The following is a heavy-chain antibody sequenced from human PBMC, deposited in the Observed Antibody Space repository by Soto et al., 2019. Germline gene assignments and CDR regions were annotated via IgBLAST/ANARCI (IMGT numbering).Heavy chain of an antibody. CDR2: IYYNGAT. V-gene: IGHV4-4*02. CDR3: ARVTGARNWFDP. CDR1: GGSIYSSDW. D-gene: IGHD1-26*01. Sequence: QVQLQESGPRLVRPSGTLSLTCAVSGGSIYSSDWWSWVRQPPGKGLEWIGEIYYNGATNYNPSLKSRVTISLDKSATHFSLNLTSVTAADTAVYYCARVTGARNWFDPWGQGARVAVSS. J-gene: IGHJ5*02.